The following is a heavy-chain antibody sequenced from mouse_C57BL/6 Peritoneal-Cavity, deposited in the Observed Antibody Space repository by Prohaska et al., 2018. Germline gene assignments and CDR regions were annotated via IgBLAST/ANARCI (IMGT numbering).Heavy chain of an antibody. CDR2: IDPSDSYT. CDR1: GYTFTSYW. D-gene: IGHD6-1*01. Sequence: QVQLQQPGAELVMPGASVKLSCKASGYTFTSYWMHWVKQRPGQGLEWIGEIDPSDSYTNYNQKVKGKATLTVDKSSSTAYMQLSSLTSEDSAVYYCARGLPLYAMDYWGQGTSVTVSS. CDR3: ARGLPLYAMDY. J-gene: IGHJ4*01. V-gene: IGHV1-69*01.